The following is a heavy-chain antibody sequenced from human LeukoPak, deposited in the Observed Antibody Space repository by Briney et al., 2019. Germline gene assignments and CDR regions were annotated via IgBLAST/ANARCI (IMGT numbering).Heavy chain of an antibody. D-gene: IGHD3-10*01. J-gene: IGHJ4*02. CDR3: ARGRVRGSGSYMGY. V-gene: IGHV4-34*01. Sequence: PSETLSLTCAVYGGSFSGYYWSWTRQPPGKGLEWIGEINHSGSTNYNPSLKSRVTISVDTSKNQFSLKLSSVTAADTAVYYCARGRVRGSGSYMGYWGQGTLVTVSS. CDR2: INHSGST. CDR1: GGSFSGYY.